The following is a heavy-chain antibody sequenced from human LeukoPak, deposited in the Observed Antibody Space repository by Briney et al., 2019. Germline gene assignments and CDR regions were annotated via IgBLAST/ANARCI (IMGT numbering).Heavy chain of an antibody. D-gene: IGHD6-13*01. J-gene: IGHJ5*02. Sequence: SETLSPTCTVSGYSISSGYYWGWIRQPPGKGLEWIGSIYHSGSTYYNPSLKSRITISVDTSKNQFSLKMSSVTAADTAFYYCARDGGGYSSSWYNWFDPWGQGTLVTVSS. V-gene: IGHV4-38-2*02. CDR2: IYHSGST. CDR3: ARDGGGYSSSWYNWFDP. CDR1: GYSISSGYY.